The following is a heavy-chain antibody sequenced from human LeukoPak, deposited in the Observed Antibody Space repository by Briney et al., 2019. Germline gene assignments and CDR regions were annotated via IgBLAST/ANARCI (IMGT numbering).Heavy chain of an antibody. D-gene: IGHD3-3*01. CDR2: IIPIFGTA. CDR3: ARRGFWSGYYGDYFDY. CDR1: GGTFSSYA. Sequence: VASVKVSCKASGGTFSSYAISWVRQAPGQGLEWMGGIIPIFGTANYAQKFQGRVTITVDESTSTAYMELSSLRSEDTAVYYCARRGFWSGYYGDYFDYWGQGTLVTVSS. V-gene: IGHV1-69*01. J-gene: IGHJ4*02.